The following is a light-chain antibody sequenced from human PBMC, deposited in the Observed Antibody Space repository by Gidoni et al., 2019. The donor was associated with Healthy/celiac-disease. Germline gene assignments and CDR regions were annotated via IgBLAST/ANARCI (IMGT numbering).Light chain of an antibody. V-gene: IGKV1-27*01. CDR3: QKYNGP. CDR2: AAS. Sequence: DIQMTQSPSSLSASVGDRVTITCRASQGISNYLAWYQQKPGKVPKLLFYAASTLQSGVPSRFSGSGSGTDFTRTISSLQPEDVATYYCQKYNGPFXPXTKVDIK. J-gene: IGKJ3*01. CDR1: QGISNY.